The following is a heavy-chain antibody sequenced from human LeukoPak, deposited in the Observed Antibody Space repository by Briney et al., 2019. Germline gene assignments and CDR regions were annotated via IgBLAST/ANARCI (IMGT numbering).Heavy chain of an antibody. CDR2: FDSEDGEA. Sequence: ASVKVSCKVSGYTLTELSMHWVRQAPGKGLEWMGGFDSEDGEAIYAQKFQGRVTMTEDTSTDTAYMKVSSLRSEDSAVYYCATAVGATTGVDYWGQGTLVTVSS. D-gene: IGHD1-26*01. CDR1: GYTLTELS. J-gene: IGHJ4*02. CDR3: ATAVGATTGVDY. V-gene: IGHV1-24*01.